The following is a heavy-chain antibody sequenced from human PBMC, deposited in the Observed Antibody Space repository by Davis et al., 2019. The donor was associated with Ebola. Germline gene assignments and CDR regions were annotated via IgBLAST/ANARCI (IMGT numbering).Heavy chain of an antibody. CDR1: GFTFDDYA. J-gene: IGHJ4*02. CDR3: ARDAAAGIHFDY. CDR2: ISWNSGSI. D-gene: IGHD6-13*01. V-gene: IGHV3-9*01. Sequence: PGGSLRLSCAASGFTFDDYAMHWVRQAPGKGLEWVSGISWNSGSIGYADSVKGRFTISRDNAKNSLYLQMNSLRAEDTALYYCARDAAAGIHFDYWGQGTLVTVSS.